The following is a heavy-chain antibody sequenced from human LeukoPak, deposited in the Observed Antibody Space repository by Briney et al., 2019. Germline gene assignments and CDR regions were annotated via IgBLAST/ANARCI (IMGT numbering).Heavy chain of an antibody. CDR1: GFTFSNYW. Sequence: GSLRLSCVASGFTFSNYWMHWVRQPPGKGLVWVSRIYVDGRTTNYADSVKGRFTISRDNAKDTVYLEMNSLSVEDTATYYCIRDFRSADLWGQGTLVTVTS. CDR3: IRDFRSADL. J-gene: IGHJ5*02. CDR2: IYVDGRTT. V-gene: IGHV3-74*01.